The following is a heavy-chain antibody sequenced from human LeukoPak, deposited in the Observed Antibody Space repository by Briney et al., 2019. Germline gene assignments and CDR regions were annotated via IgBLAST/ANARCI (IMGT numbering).Heavy chain of an antibody. CDR2: ISGSGGST. J-gene: IGHJ6*02. CDR1: GFTFSSYA. CDR3: APDYSDYYYGMDV. V-gene: IGHV3-23*01. Sequence: GGSLRLSCAASGFTFSSYAMSWVRQAPGKGLEWVSAISGSGGSTYYADSVKGRFTISRDNSKNTLYLQMDSLRAEDTAVYYCAPDYSDYYYGMDVWGQGTTVTVSS. D-gene: IGHD1-26*01.